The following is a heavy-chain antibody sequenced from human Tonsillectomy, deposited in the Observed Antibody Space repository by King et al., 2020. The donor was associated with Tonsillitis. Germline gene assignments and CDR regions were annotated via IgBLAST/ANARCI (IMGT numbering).Heavy chain of an antibody. Sequence: QLVQSGAEVKKPGSSVKVSCKASGDTFSSYAIGWVRQAPGQGLEWVGGVIPVFGTRNYAQRFQGRVTLTADEVTNTAYMELSSLRSEDTAVFYCARVLGARGAFDIWGQGTMVTVSS. CDR2: VIPVFGTR. CDR3: ARVLGARGAFDI. D-gene: IGHD1-26*01. J-gene: IGHJ3*02. V-gene: IGHV1-69*12. CDR1: GDTFSSYA.